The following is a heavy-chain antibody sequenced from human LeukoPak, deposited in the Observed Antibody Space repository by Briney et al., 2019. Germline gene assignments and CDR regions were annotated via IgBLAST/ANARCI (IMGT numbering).Heavy chain of an antibody. D-gene: IGHD7-27*01. V-gene: IGHV4-59*01. J-gene: IGHJ2*01. Sequence: SETLSLTCTASGGSISSYYWSWIRQPPGKGLEWIGYIYYSGSTNYNPSLKSRVTISVDTSKNQFSLKLSSVTAADTAVYYCAGANWGNWYFDLWGRGTLVTVSS. CDR2: IYYSGST. CDR3: AGANWGNWYFDL. CDR1: GGSISSYY.